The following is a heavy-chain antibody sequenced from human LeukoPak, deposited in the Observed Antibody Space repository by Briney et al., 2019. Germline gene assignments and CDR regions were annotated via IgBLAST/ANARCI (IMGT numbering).Heavy chain of an antibody. Sequence: GASVKVSCKASGYTFTGYYMHWVRQAPGQGPEWMGWINPNSGGTNYAQKSQGRVTMTRDTSISTAYMELSRLRSDDTAVYYCARGCSSTSCMGDYWGQGTLVTVSS. D-gene: IGHD2-2*01. V-gene: IGHV1-2*02. CDR2: INPNSGGT. J-gene: IGHJ4*02. CDR3: ARGCSSTSCMGDY. CDR1: GYTFTGYY.